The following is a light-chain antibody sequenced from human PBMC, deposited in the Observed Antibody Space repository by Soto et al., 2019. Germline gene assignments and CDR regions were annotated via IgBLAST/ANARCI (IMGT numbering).Light chain of an antibody. CDR2: AAS. V-gene: IGKV1D-12*01. Sequence: DIQMTQSPSSVSASVGAAVTITCRASQVMSSWLAWYQQKPGQAPKLLIFAASKLQSGVPSRFSGSGSRTEFTLTISSLQPEDVATYYCQQADSLPSTFGQGTRLEIK. CDR1: QVMSSW. J-gene: IGKJ5*01. CDR3: QQADSLPST.